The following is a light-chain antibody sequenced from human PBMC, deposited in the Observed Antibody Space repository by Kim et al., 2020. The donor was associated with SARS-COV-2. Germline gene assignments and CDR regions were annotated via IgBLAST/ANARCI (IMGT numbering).Light chain of an antibody. CDR2: DVF. J-gene: IGKJ4*01. CDR3: QHRSSWPLT. Sequence: EVVLTQSPATLSLSPGESATLSCRASQRVSSYLAWYQQKPGQAPRLLIYDVFNRATGIPARFSGSGSGTDFTLTISSLEPEDFAVYYCQHRSSWPLTFGGGTKLEI. V-gene: IGKV3-11*01. CDR1: QRVSSY.